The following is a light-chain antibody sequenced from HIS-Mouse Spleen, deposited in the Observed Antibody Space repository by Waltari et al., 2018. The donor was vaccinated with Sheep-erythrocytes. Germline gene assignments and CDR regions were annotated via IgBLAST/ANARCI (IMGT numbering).Light chain of an antibody. CDR1: SIHVGSYNL. CDR3: CSYAGSSTPWV. Sequence: QSALTQPASVSGSPGQSITISCTGTSIHVGSYNLVSWYQQPPGKAPKLMIYEGSKRPSGVSNRFSGSKSGNTASLTISGLQAEDEADYYCCSYAGSSTPWVFGGGTKLTVL. J-gene: IGLJ3*02. V-gene: IGLV2-23*01. CDR2: EGS.